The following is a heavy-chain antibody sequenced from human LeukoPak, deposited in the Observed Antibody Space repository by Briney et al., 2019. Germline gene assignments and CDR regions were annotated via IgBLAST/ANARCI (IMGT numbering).Heavy chain of an antibody. CDR1: GFTFSGHA. CDR2: TSYDGGNK. Sequence: PGGSLRLSCAASGFTFSGHAMHWVRQAPGKGLECFAVTSYDGGNKYYADSVKGRFTISRDNSKNTVYLQMNSLRAEDTALYYCARDQTPSHIAVLDCWGQGTLVTVSS. J-gene: IGHJ4*02. CDR3: ARDQTPSHIAVLDC. V-gene: IGHV3-30*04. D-gene: IGHD5-12*01.